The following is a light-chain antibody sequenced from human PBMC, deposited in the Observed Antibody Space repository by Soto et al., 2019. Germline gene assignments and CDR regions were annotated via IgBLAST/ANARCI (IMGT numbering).Light chain of an antibody. CDR3: QQYGSSSWT. J-gene: IGKJ1*01. V-gene: IGKV3-20*01. CDR2: AAS. Sequence: EIVLTQSPGTLSLSPGERATLSCRASQSVSSSYLAWYQQKPGQAPRLLIYAASNRATGIPARFSGSGSGTDFTLTISRLEPEDFAVYYCQQYGSSSWTFGQGTKVDIK. CDR1: QSVSSSY.